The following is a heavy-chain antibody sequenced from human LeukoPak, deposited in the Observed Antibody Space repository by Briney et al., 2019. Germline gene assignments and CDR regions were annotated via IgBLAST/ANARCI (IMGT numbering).Heavy chain of an antibody. CDR1: GGSFSGYY. CDR2: ISHSGST. D-gene: IGHD5-12*01. Sequence: SETLSLTCAVYGGSFSGYYWSWIRQPPGKGLEWIGEISHSGSTNYNPSLKSRVTMSLDTSEDQFSLKLSSVTAADTAVYYCARDPRSYTGYDGTFDYWGQGTLVTASS. V-gene: IGHV4-34*01. CDR3: ARDPRSYTGYDGTFDY. J-gene: IGHJ4*02.